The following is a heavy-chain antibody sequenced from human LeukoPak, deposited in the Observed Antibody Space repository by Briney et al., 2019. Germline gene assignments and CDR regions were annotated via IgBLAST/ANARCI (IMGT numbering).Heavy chain of an antibody. J-gene: IGHJ4*02. D-gene: IGHD2-15*01. CDR3: ARGGYCNGANCNPFVY. CDR1: GYTFNHYG. CDR2: ISTYNGNT. V-gene: IGHV1-18*01. Sequence: ASVKVSCKASGYTFNHYGISWVRQAPGQGLEWMAWISTYNGNTNYAQNLQGRVTVTTDTSTSTAYMELRSLRSDDTAVYYCARGGYCNGANCNPFVYWGQGTLVTVSS.